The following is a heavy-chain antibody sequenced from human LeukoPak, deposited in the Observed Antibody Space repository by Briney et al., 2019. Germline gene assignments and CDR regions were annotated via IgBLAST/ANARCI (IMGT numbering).Heavy chain of an antibody. CDR1: GFTFYDYA. Sequence: GGSLRLSCAASGFTFYDYAMHWVRHAPGKGLEWVSGISWNSGSIGYADSVKGRFTISRDNAKNSLYLQMNSLRAEDTALYYCAKDTGAVGYCSGGSCSGGFDYWGQGTLVTVSS. V-gene: IGHV3-9*01. CDR3: AKDTGAVGYCSGGSCSGGFDY. J-gene: IGHJ4*02. D-gene: IGHD2-15*01. CDR2: ISWNSGSI.